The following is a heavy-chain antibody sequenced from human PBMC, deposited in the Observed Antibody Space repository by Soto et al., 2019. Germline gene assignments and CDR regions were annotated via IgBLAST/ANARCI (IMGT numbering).Heavy chain of an antibody. J-gene: IGHJ5*01. D-gene: IGHD3-9*01. V-gene: IGHV3-30*18. CDR1: GFTFSSYG. CDR2: ISYDGNNK. Sequence: GGSLRLSCAASGFTFSSYGMHWVRQAPGKGLEWVAVISYDGNNKYYADSVKGRFTISRDNSKNTLYLQMNSLRAEDTAVYYCAKEGVYDTLRFDFSGQGILVTVSS. CDR3: AKEGVYDTLRFDF.